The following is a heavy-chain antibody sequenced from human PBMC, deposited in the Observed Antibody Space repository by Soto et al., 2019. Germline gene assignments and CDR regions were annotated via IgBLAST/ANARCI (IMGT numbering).Heavy chain of an antibody. Sequence: GASVKVSCKASGYTFTGYYMHWVRQAPGQGLEWMGWINPNSGGTNYAQKFQGWVTMTRDTSISTAYMELSRLRSDDTAVYYCARDQRWSRFYGSGSPGPFDPWGQGTLVTVSS. D-gene: IGHD3-10*01. J-gene: IGHJ5*02. CDR2: INPNSGGT. V-gene: IGHV1-2*04. CDR3: ARDQRWSRFYGSGSPGPFDP. CDR1: GYTFTGYY.